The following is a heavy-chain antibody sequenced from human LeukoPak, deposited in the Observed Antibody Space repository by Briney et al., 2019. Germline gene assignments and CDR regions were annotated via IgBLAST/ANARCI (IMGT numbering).Heavy chain of an antibody. CDR1: GGSFSGYY. J-gene: IGHJ4*02. V-gene: IGHV4-34*01. Sequence: NTSETLSLTCAVYGGSFSGYYWSWIRQPPGKGLEWIGEINHSGSTNYNPSLKSRVTISVDTSKNQFSLKLSSVTAADTAVYYCARQAVGIVGAKIDYWGQGTLVTVSS. D-gene: IGHD1-26*01. CDR3: ARQAVGIVGAKIDY. CDR2: INHSGST.